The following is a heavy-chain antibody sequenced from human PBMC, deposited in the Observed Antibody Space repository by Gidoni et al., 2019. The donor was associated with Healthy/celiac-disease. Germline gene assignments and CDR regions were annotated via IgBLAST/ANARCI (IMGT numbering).Heavy chain of an antibody. CDR2: IKQDGSEK. Sequence: EVQLVESGGGLVQPGGSLRLSCAASGFTFSSYWMSWVRQAPGKGLEWVANIKQDGSEKYYVDSVKGRFTISRDNAKNSLYLQMNSLRAEDTAVYYCARDSDSSGYYEKNFDYWGQGTLVTVSS. V-gene: IGHV3-7*01. CDR1: GFTFSSYW. D-gene: IGHD3-22*01. J-gene: IGHJ4*02. CDR3: ARDSDSSGYYEKNFDY.